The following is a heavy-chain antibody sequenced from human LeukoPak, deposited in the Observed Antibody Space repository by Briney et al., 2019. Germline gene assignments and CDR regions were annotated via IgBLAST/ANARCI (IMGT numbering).Heavy chain of an antibody. CDR3: ARETLDCGADCFDY. V-gene: IGHV3-48*03. CDR1: GFSLSAYE. J-gene: IGHJ4*02. Sequence: GGSLRLSCRGYGFSLSAYEVNWVRQAPGKGLEWISYINTGVTSAYYAGSVKGRFTISRDDAKSGVHLEMNSLRVEDTAIYSCARETLDCGADCFDYWGQGALVTVST. D-gene: IGHD2-21*01. CDR2: INTGVTSA.